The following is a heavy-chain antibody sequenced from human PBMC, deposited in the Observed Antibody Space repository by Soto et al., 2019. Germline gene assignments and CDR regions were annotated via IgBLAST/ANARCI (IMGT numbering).Heavy chain of an antibody. Sequence: SETLSLTCAVYGGSFSGYYWSWIRQPPGKGLEWIGEINHSGSTNYNPSLKSRVTISVDTSKNQFSLKLSSVTAADTAVYYCARAHTYDAFDIWGQGTMVTVSS. CDR2: INHSGST. CDR1: GGSFSGYY. V-gene: IGHV4-34*01. D-gene: IGHD2-2*02. CDR3: ARAHTYDAFDI. J-gene: IGHJ3*02.